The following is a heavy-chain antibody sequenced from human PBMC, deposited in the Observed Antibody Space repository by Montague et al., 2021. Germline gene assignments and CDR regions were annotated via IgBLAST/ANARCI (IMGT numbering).Heavy chain of an antibody. V-gene: IGHV3-9*01. D-gene: IGHD5-18*01. J-gene: IGHJ4*02. CDR2: TSWNSGNI. CDR1: GFTFDDYA. CDR3: AKDETRGYSYGTPDY. Sequence: SLRLSCAASGFTFDDYAMHWVRQAPGKGLEWVSGTSWNSGNIGYADPVKGRFTISRDNAKNSLYLQMNSLRAEDTALYYCAKDETRGYSYGTPDYWGQGTLVTVSS.